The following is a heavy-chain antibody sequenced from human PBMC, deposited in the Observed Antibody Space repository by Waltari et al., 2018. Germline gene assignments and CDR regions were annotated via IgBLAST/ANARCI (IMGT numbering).Heavy chain of an antibody. CDR2: IYYSGST. V-gene: IGHV4-39*01. Sequence: QLQLQESGPGLVKPSENLSLTCTVSGGSISSSNYYWGWIRQHPGKGLEWIGSIYYSGSTYYNPSLKSRVTISVDTSKNQFYLKLNSVTAADTAVHYCARSGYYDSSGYYWWFDPWGQGTLVTVSS. D-gene: IGHD3-22*01. CDR1: GGSISSSNYY. CDR3: ARSGYYDSSGYYWWFDP. J-gene: IGHJ5*02.